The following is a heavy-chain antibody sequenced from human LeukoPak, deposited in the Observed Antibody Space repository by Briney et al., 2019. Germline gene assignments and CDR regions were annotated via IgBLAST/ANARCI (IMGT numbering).Heavy chain of an antibody. CDR2: INPSGGST. J-gene: IGHJ4*02. Sequence: GASVKVSCKASGYTFTDYYIHWVRQAPGQGLEWMGIINPSGGSTSYAQKFQGRVTMTRDTSTSTVYMELSSLRSEDTAVYYCARMGLDILTGYYHDYWGQGTLVTVSS. CDR3: ARMGLDILTGYYHDY. CDR1: GYTFTDYY. V-gene: IGHV1-46*01. D-gene: IGHD3-9*01.